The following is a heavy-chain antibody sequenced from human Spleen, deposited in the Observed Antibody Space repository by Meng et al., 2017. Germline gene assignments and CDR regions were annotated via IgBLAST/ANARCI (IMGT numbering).Heavy chain of an antibody. CDR3: AKRSRGGAVAGPKNYFDY. CDR2: IYSGGNT. J-gene: IGHJ4*02. D-gene: IGHD6-19*01. V-gene: IGHV3-53*01. CDR1: GFSVSHNY. Sequence: GGSLRLSCAASGFSVSHNYMSWVRQAPGKGLEWVSVIYSGGNTYYADSVKGRFTISRDNSQNTLYLQMNSLRAEDTAVYYCAKRSRGGAVAGPKNYFDYWGLGTLVTVSS.